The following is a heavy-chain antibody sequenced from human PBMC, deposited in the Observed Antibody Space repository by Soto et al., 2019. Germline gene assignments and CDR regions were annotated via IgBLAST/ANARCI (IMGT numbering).Heavy chain of an antibody. D-gene: IGHD4-17*01. J-gene: IGHJ6*02. CDR2: IIPIFGTA. CDR3: ARDSGGTTVAFGVAV. CDR1: GGTFSSYA. V-gene: IGHV1-69*01. Sequence: QVQLVQSGAEVKKPGSSVKVSCKASGGTFSSYAISWVRQAPGQGLEWMGGIIPIFGTANYAQKFQGRVTITADESTSTAYMELSSLSSEDTDVYYCARDSGGTTVAFGVAVWGHGTTVTVSS.